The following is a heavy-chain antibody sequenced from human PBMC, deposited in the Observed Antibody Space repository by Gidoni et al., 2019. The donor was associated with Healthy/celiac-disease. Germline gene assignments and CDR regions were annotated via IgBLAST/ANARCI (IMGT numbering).Heavy chain of an antibody. V-gene: IGHV4-61*01. D-gene: IGHD6-13*01. Sequence: QLQLQESGPGLVKTSETLSLTCPAPGGSVSSGSYYGSWIRQPPGKGLEWIGYIYYSGSPNYNPSRKSRVTISVDTSKNQFSLKLSSVTAADTAVYYCAREATIAAAPDAFDIWGQGTMVTVSS. CDR2: IYYSGSP. CDR3: AREATIAAAPDAFDI. J-gene: IGHJ3*02. CDR1: GGSVSSGSYY.